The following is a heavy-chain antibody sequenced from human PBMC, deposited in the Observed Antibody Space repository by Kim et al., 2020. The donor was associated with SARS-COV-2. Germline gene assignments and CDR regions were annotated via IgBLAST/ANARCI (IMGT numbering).Heavy chain of an antibody. V-gene: IGHV3-7*01. J-gene: IGHJ4*02. Sequence: GGSLRLSCAASGFTFSSYWMSWVRQAPGKGLEWVANIKQDGSEKYYVDSVKGRFTISRDNAKNSLYLQMNSLRAEDTAVYYCAREIKITIFGVSYRPSPYLPDYWGQGTLVTVSS. CDR1: GFTFSSYW. CDR2: IKQDGSEK. D-gene: IGHD3-3*01. CDR3: AREIKITIFGVSYRPSPYLPDY.